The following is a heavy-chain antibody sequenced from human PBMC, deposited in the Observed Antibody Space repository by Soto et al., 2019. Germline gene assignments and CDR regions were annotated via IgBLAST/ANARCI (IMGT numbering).Heavy chain of an antibody. D-gene: IGHD3-16*01. CDR1: GGSFSGYY. CDR2: INHSGST. V-gene: IGHV4-34*01. J-gene: IGHJ6*03. Sequence: SETLSLTCAVYGGSFSGYYWGWIRQPPGKGLEWIGEINHSGSTNYNPSLKSRGTISVDTSKNQFSLKLSSVTAADTAVYYCARVGEYYYYYMDVWGKGTTVTVSS. CDR3: ARVGEYYYYYMDV.